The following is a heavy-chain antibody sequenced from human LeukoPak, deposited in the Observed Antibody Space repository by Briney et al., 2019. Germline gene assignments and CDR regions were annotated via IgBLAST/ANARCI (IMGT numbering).Heavy chain of an antibody. V-gene: IGHV3-23*01. J-gene: IGHJ4*02. D-gene: IGHD6-6*01. CDR1: GFTFSSYA. CDR3: ARDALGSSSSFDY. CDR2: ISGSGGST. Sequence: GGSLRLSCAASGFTFSSYAMSWVRQAPGKGLEWVSAISGSGGSTYYADSVKGRFTISRDNAKSSLYLQMNSLRVEDTAVYYCARDALGSSSSFDYWGQGTLVTVSS.